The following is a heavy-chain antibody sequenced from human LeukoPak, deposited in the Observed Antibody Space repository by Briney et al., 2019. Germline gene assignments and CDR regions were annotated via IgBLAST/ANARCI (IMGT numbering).Heavy chain of an antibody. CDR2: ISAYNGNT. CDR3: ARAARSYYYDSSGFDY. CDR1: GYTFTSYG. V-gene: IGHV1-18*01. D-gene: IGHD3-22*01. Sequence: GASVKVSCRASGYTFTSYGISWVRQAPGQGLEWMGWISAYNGNTNYAQKLQGRVTMTTDTSTGTAYMELRSLRSDDTAVYYCARAARSYYYDSSGFDYWGQGTLVTVSS. J-gene: IGHJ4*02.